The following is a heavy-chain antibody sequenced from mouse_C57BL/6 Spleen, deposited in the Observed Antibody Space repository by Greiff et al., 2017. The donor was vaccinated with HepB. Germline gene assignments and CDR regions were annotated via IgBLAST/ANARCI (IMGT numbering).Heavy chain of an antibody. D-gene: IGHD2-3*01. CDR1: GFSLTSYG. CDR3: AEGMAEYFDV. J-gene: IGHJ1*03. Sequence: VQLQQSGPGLVQPSQSLSITCTVSGFSLTSYGVHWVRQSPGKGLEWLGVIWSGGSTDYNAAFISRLSISKDNSKSQVFFKMNSLQADDTAIYYCAEGMAEYFDVWGTGTTVTVSS. V-gene: IGHV2-2*01. CDR2: IWSGGST.